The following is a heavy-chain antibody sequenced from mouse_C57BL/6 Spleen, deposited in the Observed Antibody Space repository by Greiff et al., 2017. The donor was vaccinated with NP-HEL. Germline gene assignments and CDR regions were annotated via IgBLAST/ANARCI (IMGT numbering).Heavy chain of an antibody. D-gene: IGHD2-5*01. CDR1: GFTFSDYG. CDR2: ISSGRSTI. V-gene: IGHV5-17*01. Sequence: EVQGVESGGGLVKPGGSLKLSCAASGFTFSDYGMHWVRQAPEKGLEWVAYISSGRSTIYYADTVKGRFTISRDNAKNTLFLQMTSLRSEDTAMYYCATYSNLYFDYWGQGTTLTVSS. J-gene: IGHJ2*01. CDR3: ATYSNLYFDY.